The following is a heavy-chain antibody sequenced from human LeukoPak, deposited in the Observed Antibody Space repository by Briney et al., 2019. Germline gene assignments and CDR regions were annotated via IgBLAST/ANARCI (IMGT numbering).Heavy chain of an antibody. CDR1: GLTVCSSY. J-gene: IGHJ3*02. CDR3: ARIILFAFDI. CDR2: IYNDGST. Sequence: GGSLRLSCAASGLTVCSSYMSWVLQAPGKGLEWVSNIYNDGSTYYPGEMKARFTISRDNSKNTLYLQVNSRRAEDKAMYYWARIILFAFDIWGEGTMVSVSS. V-gene: IGHV3-53*01.